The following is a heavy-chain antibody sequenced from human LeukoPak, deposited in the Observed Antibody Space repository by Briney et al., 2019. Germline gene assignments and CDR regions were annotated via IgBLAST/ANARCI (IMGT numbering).Heavy chain of an antibody. D-gene: IGHD5-18*01. CDR1: GYSISSGYY. J-gene: IGHJ4*02. Sequence: SETLSLTCTVSGYSISSGYYWGWIRQPPGKGLEWIGSIYHSGSTYYNPSLKSRVTISVDTSKNQFSLKLSSVTAADTAVYYCAGARGYSYGSTFDYWGQGTLVTVSS. CDR3: AGARGYSYGSTFDY. CDR2: IYHSGST. V-gene: IGHV4-38-2*02.